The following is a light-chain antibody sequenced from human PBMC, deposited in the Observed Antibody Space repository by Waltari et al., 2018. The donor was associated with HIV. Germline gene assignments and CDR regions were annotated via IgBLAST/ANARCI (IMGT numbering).Light chain of an antibody. CDR1: SSDVGGYDY. CDR2: GFN. CDR3: SSYAGRNTLL. Sequence: QSALTQPPSASGSPGQSVTISCTGTSSDVGGYDYVSWYQQHPGKAPKLMISGFNKRPAGVPDRFSGSRSGNTASLTVSGLQAEDEAHYYCSSYAGRNTLLFGGGTKLTVL. J-gene: IGLJ2*01. V-gene: IGLV2-8*01.